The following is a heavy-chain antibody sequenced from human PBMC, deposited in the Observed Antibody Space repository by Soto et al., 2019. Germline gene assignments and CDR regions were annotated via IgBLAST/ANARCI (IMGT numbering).Heavy chain of an antibody. Sequence: GASVKVSCKASGGTFSSNAISWVRQAPGQGLEWMGGIIPIFGTANYAQKFQGRVTITADESTSTAYMELSSLRSEDTAVYYFARWDNWNDVYFDYCGQGTLVTVSS. CDR2: IIPIFGTA. J-gene: IGHJ4*02. CDR3: ARWDNWNDVYFDY. V-gene: IGHV1-69*13. D-gene: IGHD1-20*01. CDR1: GGTFSSNA.